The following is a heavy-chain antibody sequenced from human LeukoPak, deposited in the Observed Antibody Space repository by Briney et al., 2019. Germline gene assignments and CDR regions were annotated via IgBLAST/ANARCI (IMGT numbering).Heavy chain of an antibody. Sequence: SETLSLTCTVPGGSISSGGYYWSWIRQHPGKGLEWIGYIYYSGSTYYNPSLKSRVTISVDTSKNQFSLKLSSVTAADTAVYYCARGLSIVGATGDYWGQGTLVTVSS. CDR1: GGSISSGGYY. CDR3: ARGLSIVGATGDY. D-gene: IGHD1-26*01. CDR2: IYYSGST. J-gene: IGHJ4*02. V-gene: IGHV4-31*03.